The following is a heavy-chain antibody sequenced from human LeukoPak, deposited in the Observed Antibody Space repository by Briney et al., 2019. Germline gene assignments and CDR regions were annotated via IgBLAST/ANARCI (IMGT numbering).Heavy chain of an antibody. CDR3: AKPKMGGDGYKSQTYYFDY. CDR1: GFTFSSYA. Sequence: RGSLRLSCAASGFTFSSYAMSWVRQAPGKGLEWVSAISGSGGSTYYADSVKGRFTISRDNSKNTLYLQMNSLRAEDTAVYYCAKPKMGGDGYKSQTYYFDYWGQGTLVTVSS. CDR2: ISGSGGST. V-gene: IGHV3-23*01. D-gene: IGHD5-24*01. J-gene: IGHJ4*02.